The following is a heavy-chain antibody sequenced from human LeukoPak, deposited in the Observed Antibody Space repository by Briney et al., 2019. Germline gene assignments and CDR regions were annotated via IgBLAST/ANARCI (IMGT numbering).Heavy chain of an antibody. CDR3: ARVWQDYSNTDY. V-gene: IGHV3-48*01. D-gene: IGHD4-11*01. Sequence: GGSPRLSCAASGFTFSSYHMNWIRQAPGKGLEWISYISASSDLIYYADSVKGRFAISRDNAQRSLYLQMNSLTAEDTAVYYCARVWQDYSNTDYWGQGTLVTVSS. J-gene: IGHJ4*02. CDR2: ISASSDLI. CDR1: GFTFSSYH.